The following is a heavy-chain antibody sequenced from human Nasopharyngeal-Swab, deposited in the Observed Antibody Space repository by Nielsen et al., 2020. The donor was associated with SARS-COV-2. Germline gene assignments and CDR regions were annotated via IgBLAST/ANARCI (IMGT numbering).Heavy chain of an antibody. V-gene: IGHV4-30-4*01. D-gene: IGHD3-22*01. CDR1: GGSISSGAYY. CDR3: ARGSTYYYDSTLSEIGY. CDR2: IYYSGST. J-gene: IGHJ4*02. Sequence: SETMSLTCTVSGGSISSGAYYWRWIRQPPGKGLEWIGYIYYSGSTYYNPSLKSRVTISVDTSKNQFSLKLSSVTAADTAVYYCARGSTYYYDSTLSEIGYWGQGTLVTVSS.